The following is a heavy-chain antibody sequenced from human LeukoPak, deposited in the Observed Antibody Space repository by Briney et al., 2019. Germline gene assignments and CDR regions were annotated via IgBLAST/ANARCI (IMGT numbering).Heavy chain of an antibody. CDR1: GLTFSSYA. Sequence: PGGSLRLSCAASGLTFSSYAMHWVRQAPGKGLEWVAVISYDGSNKYYADSVKGRFTISRDNSKNTLYLQMNSLRAEDTAVYYCALVVPAAAPFYYWGQGTLVTVSS. D-gene: IGHD2-2*01. V-gene: IGHV3-30*04. J-gene: IGHJ4*02. CDR3: ALVVPAAAPFYY. CDR2: ISYDGSNK.